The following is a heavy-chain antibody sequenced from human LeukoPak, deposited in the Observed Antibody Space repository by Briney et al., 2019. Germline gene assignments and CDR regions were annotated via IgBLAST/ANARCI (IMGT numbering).Heavy chain of an antibody. CDR1: GGSINSANYY. V-gene: IGHV4-30-4*01. J-gene: IGHJ5*02. CDR2: ISYSGST. CDR3: VRDAGGSSDNWFDP. Sequence: SQTLSLTCTVSGGSINSANYYWSWIRQPPGEGLEWIGHISYSGSTYYNPTLKSRVSISSDTSINQFSLKVNSVTAADTAVYYCVRDAGGSSDNWFDPWGQGTLVTVSS. D-gene: IGHD2-15*01.